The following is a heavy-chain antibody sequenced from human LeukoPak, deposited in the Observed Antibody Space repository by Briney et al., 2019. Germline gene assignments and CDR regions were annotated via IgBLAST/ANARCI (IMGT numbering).Heavy chain of an antibody. V-gene: IGHV1-2*02. D-gene: IGHD6-19*01. CDR3: ARAHPIAVAGQSEFDY. Sequence: ASVKVSCKASGYTFTGYYMHWVRQAPGQGLEWMGWINPNSGGTNYAQKFQGRVTMTRDMSISTAYMELSRLRSDDTAAYYCARAHPIAVAGQSEFDYWGQGTLVTVSS. CDR2: INPNSGGT. J-gene: IGHJ4*02. CDR1: GYTFTGYY.